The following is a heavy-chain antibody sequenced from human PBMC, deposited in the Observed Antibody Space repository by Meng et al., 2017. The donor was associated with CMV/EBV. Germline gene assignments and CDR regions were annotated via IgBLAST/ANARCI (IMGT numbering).Heavy chain of an antibody. D-gene: IGHD6-13*01. V-gene: IGHV4-39*07. Sequence: VSGGSISSISFYWGWIRQPPGKGLEWIGSIYYRGSTFYNSSLKSRVTMSVDTSKNQFSLKLSSVTAADTAVYYCARDGYGALGFDFWGQGTLVTVSS. CDR2: IYYRGST. CDR3: ARDGYGALGFDF. CDR1: GGSISSISFY. J-gene: IGHJ4*02.